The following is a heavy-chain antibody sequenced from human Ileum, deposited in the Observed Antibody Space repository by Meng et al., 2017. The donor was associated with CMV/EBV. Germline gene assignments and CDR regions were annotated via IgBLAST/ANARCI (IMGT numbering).Heavy chain of an antibody. CDR1: GFSITDYA. Sequence: CAASGFSITDYAMAWVRQAPGKGLEWVSVMSASGDITFYAESVKGRFTIGRDTSKNTVYLQMNSLRAEDTAVYYCAKAPTRKYYFDYWGQGSLVTVSS. CDR3: AKAPTRKYYFDY. CDR2: MSASGDIT. V-gene: IGHV3-23*01. J-gene: IGHJ4*02. D-gene: IGHD5-24*01.